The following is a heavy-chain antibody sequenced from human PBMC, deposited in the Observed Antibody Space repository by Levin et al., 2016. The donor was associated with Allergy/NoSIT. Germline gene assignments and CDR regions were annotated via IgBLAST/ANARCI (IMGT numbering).Heavy chain of an antibody. D-gene: IGHD3-10*01. CDR2: IWYDGSNK. CDR3: AKDRILYYGSQGADAFDI. Sequence: GGSLRLSCAASGFTFSSYGMHWVRQAPGKGLEWVAVIWYDGSNKYYADSVKGRFTISRDNSKNTLYLQMNSLRAEDTAVYYCAKDRILYYGSQGADAFDIWGQGTMVTVSS. J-gene: IGHJ3*02. V-gene: IGHV3-33*06. CDR1: GFTFSSYG.